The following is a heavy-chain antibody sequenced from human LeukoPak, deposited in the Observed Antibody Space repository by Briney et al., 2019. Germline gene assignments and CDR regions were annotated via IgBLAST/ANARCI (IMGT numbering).Heavy chain of an antibody. J-gene: IGHJ3*02. D-gene: IGHD3-10*01. CDR3: ARQWFGGNDAFDI. V-gene: IGHV5-51*01. CDR1: GYSFSSYW. CDR2: IYPGDSDT. Sequence: GESLKISCQGSGYSFSSYWIGWVRQMPGKGLEWMGIIYPGDSDTRYSPSFQGQVTISADKSISTAYLQWSSLKASDTAMYYCARQWFGGNDAFDIWGQGTMVTVSS.